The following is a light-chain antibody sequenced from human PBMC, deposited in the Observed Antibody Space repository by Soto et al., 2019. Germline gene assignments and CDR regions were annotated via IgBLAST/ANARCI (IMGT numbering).Light chain of an antibody. Sequence: DVHLVQSPSSIVASFGDAVTRSXRATEHNRVWFAWDPQHPGXAPNXXXDVXANWQRGVPSRLSGNGSGTYFPLTISSLQPEDFATYYCQQAKSFPITFAQGTRLEIK. CDR1: EHNRVW. V-gene: IGKV1-12*01. J-gene: IGKJ5*01. CDR2: VXA. CDR3: QQAKSFPIT.